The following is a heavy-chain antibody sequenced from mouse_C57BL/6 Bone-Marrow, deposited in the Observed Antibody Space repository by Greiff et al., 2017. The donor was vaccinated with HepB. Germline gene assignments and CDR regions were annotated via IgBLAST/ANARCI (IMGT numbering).Heavy chain of an antibody. CDR1: GYTFTSYW. V-gene: IGHV1-7*01. Sequence: VKLMESGAELAKPGASVKLSCKASGYTFTSYWMHWVKQRPGQGLEWIGYINPSSGYTKYNQKFKDKATLTAAKSSSTAYMQLSSLTYEDSAVYYCARGQLRPLGAMDYWGQGTSVTVSS. J-gene: IGHJ4*01. D-gene: IGHD3-2*02. CDR3: ARGQLRPLGAMDY. CDR2: INPSSGYT.